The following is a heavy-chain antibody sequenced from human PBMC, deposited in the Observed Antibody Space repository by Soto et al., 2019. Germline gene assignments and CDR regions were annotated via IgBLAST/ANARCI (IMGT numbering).Heavy chain of an antibody. Sequence: SETLSLTCNFSGVYISSYYWTWIRQPPGKGLEWIGYIYYSGSTNYNPSLKSRVTISADTSKNQFSLNLRSVSAADTAVYYCARGPVPTAIFYYYYMDVWGKGTTVTVSS. J-gene: IGHJ6*03. D-gene: IGHD2-2*01. V-gene: IGHV4-59*01. CDR1: GVYISSYY. CDR3: ARGPVPTAIFYYYYMDV. CDR2: IYYSGST.